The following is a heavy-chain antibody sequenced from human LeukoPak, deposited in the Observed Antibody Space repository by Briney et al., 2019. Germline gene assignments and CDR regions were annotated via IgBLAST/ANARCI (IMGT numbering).Heavy chain of an antibody. CDR1: GYSFNAFD. CDR2: INPNSGAT. CDR3: ARDGSHWSSFHY. Sequence: ASVKVSCKASGYSFNAFDIHWVRQAPGQGLEWAGRINPNSGATDYAQKFRAGVTLTRDTTTNTVYMELSSLRSDDTAVYYCARDGSHWSSFHYWGQGTLVIVSS. V-gene: IGHV1-2*06. D-gene: IGHD6-19*01. J-gene: IGHJ4*02.